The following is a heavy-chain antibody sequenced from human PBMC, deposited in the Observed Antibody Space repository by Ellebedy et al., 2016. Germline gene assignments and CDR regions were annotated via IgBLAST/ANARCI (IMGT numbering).Heavy chain of an antibody. V-gene: IGHV3-30*18. CDR1: GFSFSLYG. CDR2: ISHDGSKK. D-gene: IGHD5/OR15-5a*01. Sequence: GESLKISXAASGFSFSLYGMHWVRQTPGKGLEWVSIISHDGSKKEYVDSVKGRFTISRDNAKNTLYLQMNSLRSEDTAVYYCAKGLEDVYDFRFDFWGQGALVTVSS. J-gene: IGHJ4*02. CDR3: AKGLEDVYDFRFDF.